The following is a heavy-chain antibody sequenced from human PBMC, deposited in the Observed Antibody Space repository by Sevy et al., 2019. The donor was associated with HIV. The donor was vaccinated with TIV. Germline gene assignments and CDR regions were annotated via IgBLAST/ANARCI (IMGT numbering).Heavy chain of an antibody. CDR3: ARDRTWNDFYYNYGMDV. Sequence: GGSLRLSCAASGFTFRNYWMSWVRQAPGKGLEWVANTKEDGSEKYYVDSVKGRFTNSRDNAKNSLYLQMNSLRAEDTAVYYCARDRTWNDFYYNYGMDVWGQGTTVTVSS. CDR1: GFTFRNYW. V-gene: IGHV3-7*01. CDR2: TKEDGSEK. J-gene: IGHJ6*02. D-gene: IGHD1-1*01.